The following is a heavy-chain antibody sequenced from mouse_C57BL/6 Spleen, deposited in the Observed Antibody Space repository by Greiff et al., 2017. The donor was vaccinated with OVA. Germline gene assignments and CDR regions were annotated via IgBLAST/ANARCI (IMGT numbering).Heavy chain of an antibody. Sequence: QVQLKESGAELVKPGASVKISCKASGYAFSSYWMNWVKQRPGKGLEWIGQIYPGDGDTNYNGKFKGKATLTADKSSSTAYMQLSSLTSEDSAVYFCARSGNWDVDYFDYWGQGTTLTVSS. D-gene: IGHD4-1*01. CDR1: GYAFSSYW. V-gene: IGHV1-80*01. CDR2: IYPGDGDT. CDR3: ARSGNWDVDYFDY. J-gene: IGHJ2*01.